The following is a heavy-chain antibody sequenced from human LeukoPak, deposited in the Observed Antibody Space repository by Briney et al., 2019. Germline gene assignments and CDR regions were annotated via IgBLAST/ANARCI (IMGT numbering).Heavy chain of an antibody. D-gene: IGHD6-19*01. Sequence: SVKVSCKASGGTFSRFAINWVRQAPGQGLEWMGGIIPIFGTTNHAQKFQGRVTITADESTSTAYMELRSLRSDDTAVYYCARDYGGQWLVLGAEYFQHWGQGTLVTVSS. V-gene: IGHV1-69*01. CDR3: ARDYGGQWLVLGAEYFQH. CDR2: IIPIFGTT. J-gene: IGHJ1*01. CDR1: GGTFSRFA.